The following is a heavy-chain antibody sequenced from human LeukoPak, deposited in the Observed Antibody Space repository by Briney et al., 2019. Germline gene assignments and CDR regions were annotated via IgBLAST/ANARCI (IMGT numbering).Heavy chain of an antibody. CDR1: GFTFNSFC. Sequence: GGSLRLSCAASGFTFNSFCMHWVRQAPGKGLVWVSDMNEYATTRRYADSVKGRFTISRDNAKNTLYLQMNNLRAEDTAMYFCARGGVQPVDYWGQGTLVIVSS. J-gene: IGHJ4*02. CDR3: ARGGVQPVDY. CDR2: MNEYATTR. V-gene: IGHV3-74*01. D-gene: IGHD3-10*01.